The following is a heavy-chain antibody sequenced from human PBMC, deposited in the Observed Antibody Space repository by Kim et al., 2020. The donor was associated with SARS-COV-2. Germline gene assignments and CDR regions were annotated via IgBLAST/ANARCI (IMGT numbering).Heavy chain of an antibody. J-gene: IGHJ5*01. CDR2: IYYRGVT. D-gene: IGHD3-16*01. V-gene: IGHV4-61*08. CDR1: GASVNSGAYY. CDR3: AIGSGWFDS. Sequence: SETLSLTCTVSGASVNSGAYYWSWIRQPPGMPLEWIGFIYYRGVTNYNPSLKSRVTISVDTSKNRFSLRLTSVTAADTGVYYCAIGSGWFDSWGQGTLVTVSS.